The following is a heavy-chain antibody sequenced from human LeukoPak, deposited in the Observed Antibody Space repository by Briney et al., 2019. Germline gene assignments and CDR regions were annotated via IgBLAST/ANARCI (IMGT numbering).Heavy chain of an antibody. CDR3: ARETAGIAAAGQFDY. CDR2: MNRDGGER. Sequence: GGSLRLSCAASGFTFSDYWLSWVRQAPGKGLEWVANMNRDGGERNYVDSMKGRITISRDNAKNSLYLQMNSLRVEDTAVYYCARETAGIAAAGQFDYWGQGTLVTVSS. V-gene: IGHV3-7*01. D-gene: IGHD6-13*01. J-gene: IGHJ4*02. CDR1: GFTFSDYW.